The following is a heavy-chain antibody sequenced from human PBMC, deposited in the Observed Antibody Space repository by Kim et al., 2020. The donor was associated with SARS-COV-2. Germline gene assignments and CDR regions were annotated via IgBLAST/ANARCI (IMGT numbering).Heavy chain of an antibody. D-gene: IGHD3-22*01. J-gene: IGHJ5*02. CDR3: VRLSSGYRNWFDP. V-gene: IGHV5-51*01. Sequence: SPSFQGQVHISADTSISTAYLQWSSLKASDTAMYYCVRLSSGYRNWFDPWGQGTLVTVSS.